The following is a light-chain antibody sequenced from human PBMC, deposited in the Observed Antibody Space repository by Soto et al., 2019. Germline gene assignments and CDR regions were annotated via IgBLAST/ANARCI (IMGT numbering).Light chain of an antibody. CDR3: SSYTSSSTPVV. CDR2: DVS. CDR1: SSDVGGYNY. J-gene: IGLJ2*01. V-gene: IGLV2-14*01. Sequence: QYALTQPASVSGSPGQSITISCTGTSSDVGGYNYVSWYQQHPGKAPKLMIYDVSNRPSGVSNRFSGSKSGNTASLTISGLQAEDEADYSCSSYTSSSTPVVFGGGTKLTVL.